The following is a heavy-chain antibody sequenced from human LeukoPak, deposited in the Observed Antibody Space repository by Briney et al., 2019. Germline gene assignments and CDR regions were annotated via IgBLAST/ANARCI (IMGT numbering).Heavy chain of an antibody. CDR1: GYTFTVYY. V-gene: IGHV1-2*02. CDR3: ARDVGEYCSSTNCYASHY. J-gene: IGHJ4*02. Sequence: ASVTVSFKASGYTFTVYYIHWVRQAPGQGLEWMGWINPHSGGTNYAQKFQGGVTITRDTSITTAYMELSSLRSDDTAVYYCARDVGEYCSSTNCYASHYWGQGTLVTVSS. D-gene: IGHD2-2*01. CDR2: INPHSGGT.